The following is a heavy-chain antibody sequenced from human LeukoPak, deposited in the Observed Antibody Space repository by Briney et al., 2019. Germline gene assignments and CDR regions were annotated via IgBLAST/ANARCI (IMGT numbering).Heavy chain of an antibody. CDR2: VSYSGST. Sequence: SETLSLTCTVSGDAMTSYYWTWIRQPPGKGLEWIGYVSYSGSTDYNPSLESRVTISLDTSKKQFSLKLSSVTAADTAVYYCARAFSYGYVDPWGQGTLVTVSS. CDR3: ARAFSYGYVDP. V-gene: IGHV4-59*01. D-gene: IGHD3-16*01. CDR1: GDAMTSYY. J-gene: IGHJ5*02.